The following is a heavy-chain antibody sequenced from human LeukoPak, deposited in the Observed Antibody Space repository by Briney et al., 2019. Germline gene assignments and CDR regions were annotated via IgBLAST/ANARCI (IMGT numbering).Heavy chain of an antibody. D-gene: IGHD3-10*01. Sequence: RTGRSLRLSCAASGFTFSSDSMNWVRQAPEKGLEWVSSISSSSNYIYYADSVKGRFTTSRDNAKNSLYLQMNSLRAEDTAVYYCARALDYYGSGMGNWFDPWGQGTLVTVSS. CDR2: ISSSSNYI. CDR3: ARALDYYGSGMGNWFDP. V-gene: IGHV3-21*01. CDR1: GFTFSSDS. J-gene: IGHJ5*02.